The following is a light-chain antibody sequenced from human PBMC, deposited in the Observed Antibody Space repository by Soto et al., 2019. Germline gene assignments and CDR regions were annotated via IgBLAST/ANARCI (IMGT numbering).Light chain of an antibody. CDR1: QSISEF. V-gene: IGKV1-39*01. J-gene: IGKJ3*01. CDR3: QQYDRSPFT. Sequence: DIQMTQSPSSLSASVGDSVTITCRSSQSISEFLSWYQQKPGKAPKLLIYSSSRVEAGVPSRFGATGSGTEFTLTINRLQPEDFETYFCQQYDRSPFTFGPGTTVDV. CDR2: SSS.